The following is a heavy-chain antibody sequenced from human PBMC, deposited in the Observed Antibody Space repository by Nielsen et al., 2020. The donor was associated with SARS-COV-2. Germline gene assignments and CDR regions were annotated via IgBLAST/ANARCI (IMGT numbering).Heavy chain of an antibody. CDR3: VRDKDSTTENLRMDV. D-gene: IGHD4-17*01. CDR1: GFTVSRNY. J-gene: IGHJ6*02. Sequence: LLLTCAASGFTVSRNYMSWVRQAPGKGLAWVSVIHEDGSSYYADSVEGRFTISRDNSKNILDLHMNSLRAEDTAVYYCVRDKDSTTENLRMDVWGQGTTVTVSS. V-gene: IGHV3-53*01. CDR2: IHEDGSS.